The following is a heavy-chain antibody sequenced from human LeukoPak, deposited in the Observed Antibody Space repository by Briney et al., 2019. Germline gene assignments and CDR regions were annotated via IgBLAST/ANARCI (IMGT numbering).Heavy chain of an antibody. CDR1: GGSISGSNYH. CDR2: IYYSGRT. J-gene: IGHJ4*02. D-gene: IGHD5-24*01. Sequence: SETLSLTCTVSGGSISGSNYHWGWIRQPPGMGLEWIGSIYYSGRTYYNPSLKSRVTISVDTSKNQFSLRLSSVTPADTAVYYCARHEEEDGYNAKTFHYWGQGTLVTVSS. V-gene: IGHV4-39*01. CDR3: ARHEEEDGYNAKTFHY.